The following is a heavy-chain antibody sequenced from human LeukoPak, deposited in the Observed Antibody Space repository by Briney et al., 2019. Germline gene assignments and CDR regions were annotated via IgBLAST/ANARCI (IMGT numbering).Heavy chain of an antibody. CDR3: ARVPSGRIYYYDSSGNFDY. CDR2: ISAYNGNT. CDR1: GYTFTSYG. D-gene: IGHD3-22*01. Sequence: GASVKVSCKASGYTFTSYGISWVRQAPGQGLEWMGWISAYNGNTNYAQKLQGRVTMTTDTSTSTAYMELRSLRSDDTAVYYCARVPSGRIYYYDSSGNFDYWGQGTLVTVSS. J-gene: IGHJ4*02. V-gene: IGHV1-18*01.